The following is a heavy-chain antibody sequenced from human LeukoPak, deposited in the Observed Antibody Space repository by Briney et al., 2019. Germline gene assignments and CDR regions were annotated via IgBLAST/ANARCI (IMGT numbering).Heavy chain of an antibody. J-gene: IGHJ3*01. CDR3: ATRASGAFDF. CDR1: GFTFSNYA. V-gene: IGHV3-30-3*01. CDR2: ISDNGSNK. Sequence: PGSSLRLSCAASGFTFSNYAVHWVRQAPGKGLEWVALISDNGSNKYYTNSVKGRFTISRDNSKNTLYLQMNSLRAEDTAVYYCATRASGAFDFWGQGTMVIVP.